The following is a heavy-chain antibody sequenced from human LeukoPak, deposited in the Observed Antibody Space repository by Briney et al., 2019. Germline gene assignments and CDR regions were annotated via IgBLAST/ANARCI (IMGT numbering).Heavy chain of an antibody. CDR2: ISGSGGST. CDR1: GFTFSSYT. CDR3: ATTIPPYYDILAGYTDY. Sequence: PGGSLRLSCAVSGFTFSSYTMSWVRQAPRKGLGWVSAISGSGGSTYYADPAKGGFTITRAHSKNTLYLQIASSTPEATPLYSCATTIPPYYDILAGYTDYWGQATLATVSS. V-gene: IGHV3-23*01. D-gene: IGHD3-9*01. J-gene: IGHJ4*02.